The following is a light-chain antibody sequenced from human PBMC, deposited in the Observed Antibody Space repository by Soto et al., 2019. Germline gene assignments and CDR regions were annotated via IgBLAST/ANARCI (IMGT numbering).Light chain of an antibody. J-gene: IGKJ4*01. V-gene: IGKV1-5*03. CDR2: KAS. CDR1: QNINNW. CDR3: QQYNTNSLT. Sequence: DIQMTQSPSTLSASVGDRVTITCRASQNINNWLAWYQQKPGKAPKFLIHKASSLESGVPSRFSGSGSGTEFTLTISSLQPDDFATYYCQQYNTNSLTFGGGTRVEIK.